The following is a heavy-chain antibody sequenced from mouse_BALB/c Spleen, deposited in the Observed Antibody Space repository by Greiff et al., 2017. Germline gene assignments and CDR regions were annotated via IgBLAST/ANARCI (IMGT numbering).Heavy chain of an antibody. D-gene: IGHD2-4*01. CDR2: IDPYYGGT. CDR3: ARMITYYLDD. Sequence: VQLQQSGPELVKPGASVKISCKASGYSFTGYNMNWVKQSNGKSLEWIGNIDPYYGGTIYNQKFKGKATLTVDKSSSTAYMELRSLTSEDTAVYYCARMITYYLDDWGQGTSLTVSS. V-gene: IGHV1-18*01. J-gene: IGHJ2*02. CDR1: GYSFTGYN.